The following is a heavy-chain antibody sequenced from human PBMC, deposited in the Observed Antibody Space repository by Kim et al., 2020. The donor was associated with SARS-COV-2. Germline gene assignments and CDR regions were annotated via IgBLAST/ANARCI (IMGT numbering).Heavy chain of an antibody. V-gene: IGHV3-23*01. J-gene: IGHJ6*02. D-gene: IGHD3-22*01. CDR3: AKDAREEMRVMVIQYYYGMDV. Sequence: RFTISRDNAKNTLYLQMNSLRAEDTAVYYCAKDAREEMRVMVIQYYYGMDVWGQGTTVTVSS.